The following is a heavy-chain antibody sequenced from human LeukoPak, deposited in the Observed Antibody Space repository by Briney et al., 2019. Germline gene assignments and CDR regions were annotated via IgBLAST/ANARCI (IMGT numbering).Heavy chain of an antibody. J-gene: IGHJ6*02. CDR2: IYYSGST. CDR3: ARGRSYYYGSGSLRGRTYYYGMDV. D-gene: IGHD3-10*01. V-gene: IGHV4-59*12. Sequence: SETLSLTCTVSGGSISSYYWSWIRQPPGKGLEWIGYIYYSGSTNYNPSPKSRVTISVDTSKNQFSLKLSSVTAADTAVYYCARGRSYYYGSGSLRGRTYYYGMDVWGQGTTVTVSS. CDR1: GGSISSYY.